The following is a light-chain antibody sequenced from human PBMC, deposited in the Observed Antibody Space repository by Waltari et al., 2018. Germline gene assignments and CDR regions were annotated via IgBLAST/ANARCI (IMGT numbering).Light chain of an antibody. J-gene: IGKJ1*01. CDR1: QSISSF. V-gene: IGKV1-39*01. CDR3: QQSYTTPWT. Sequence: DIQMTQSPSSLPASVVDRVTITCRASQSISSFLNWYQQKPEKAPNLLIYAASTLQSGVPSRFSGSGSGTDFTLTISSLEPEDFATYYCQQSYTTPWTFGQGTKVEIK. CDR2: AAS.